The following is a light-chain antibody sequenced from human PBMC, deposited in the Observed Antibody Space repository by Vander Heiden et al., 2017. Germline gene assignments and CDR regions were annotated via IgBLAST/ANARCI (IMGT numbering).Light chain of an antibody. J-gene: IGLJ2*01. CDR2: GNT. CDR3: QSYDSSLSVV. V-gene: IGLV1-40*01. Sequence: QSVLTQPLSVSGPPGQRIIISCTGRSSNIGAGYGVHWYQQLPGTAPKLLIYGNTNRPSGVPDRFSGSKSGTSASLAITGLQAEDEADYYCQSYDSSLSVVFGGGTKLTVL. CDR1: SSNIGAGYG.